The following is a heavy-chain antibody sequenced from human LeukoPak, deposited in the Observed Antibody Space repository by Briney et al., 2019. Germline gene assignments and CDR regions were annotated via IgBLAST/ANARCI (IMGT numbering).Heavy chain of an antibody. Sequence: GSLRLSCAVSGFSFSNYAMSWVRQFPGKGLEWIGSIYYSGSTYYNPSLKSRVTISVDTSKNQFSLKLSSVTAADTAVYYCAREASGWYIGGNNWFDPWGQGTLVTVSS. D-gene: IGHD6-19*01. J-gene: IGHJ5*02. CDR3: AREASGWYIGGNNWFDP. CDR1: GFSFSNYA. CDR2: IYYSGST. V-gene: IGHV4-39*07.